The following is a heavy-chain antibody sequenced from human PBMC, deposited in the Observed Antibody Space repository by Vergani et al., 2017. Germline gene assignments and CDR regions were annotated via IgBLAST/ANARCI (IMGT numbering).Heavy chain of an antibody. D-gene: IGHD3-22*01. CDR3: ARIKYYGSSGYSLTRWHNWLDP. Sequence: EVQLVESGGGLVQPGGSLRLSCAASGFLFSHYWMSWVRQAPGKGLEWVANINQDGSEKYYVDSVKGRFTISRDNAKNSLYLQMNSLRAEDTALYYCARIKYYGSSGYSLTRWHNWLDPWGQGTLITFSS. J-gene: IGHJ5*02. V-gene: IGHV3-7*01. CDR1: GFLFSHYW. CDR2: INQDGSEK.